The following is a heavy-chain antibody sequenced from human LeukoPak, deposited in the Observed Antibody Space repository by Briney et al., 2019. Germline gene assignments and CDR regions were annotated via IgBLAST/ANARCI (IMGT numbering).Heavy chain of an antibody. J-gene: IGHJ4*02. Sequence: GGSLRLSCAASGFTFSSYSVNWVRQAPGRGLEWVSSISSNNAYIYYADSVKGRFTISRDNAKNSLYLQMNSLRAEDTAVYYCARDGSMISIAVSGQDYWGQGTLVTVSS. CDR2: ISSNNAYI. CDR1: GFTFSSYS. D-gene: IGHD6-19*01. V-gene: IGHV3-21*01. CDR3: ARDGSMISIAVSGQDY.